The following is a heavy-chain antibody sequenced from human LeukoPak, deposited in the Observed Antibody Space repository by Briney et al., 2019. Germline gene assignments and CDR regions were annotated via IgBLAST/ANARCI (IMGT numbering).Heavy chain of an antibody. Sequence: QTGGSLRLSCVGSAFTFSLYAMTWVRQAPGKGLEWVSAISGRGSSTYYADSVKGRFTISRDNSKNTLYLQLSSLRAEDTAVYYCAKNLLIATTTMGNYYYYYGMDVWGQGTTVTVS. CDR3: AKNLLIATTTMGNYYYYYGMDV. CDR2: ISGRGSST. V-gene: IGHV3-23*01. CDR1: AFTFSLYA. D-gene: IGHD3-10*01. J-gene: IGHJ6*02.